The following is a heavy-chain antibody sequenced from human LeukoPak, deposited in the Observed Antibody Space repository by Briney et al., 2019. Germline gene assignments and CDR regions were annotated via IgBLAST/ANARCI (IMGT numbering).Heavy chain of an antibody. D-gene: IGHD3-10*01. CDR2: ISYDGSNK. V-gene: IGHV3-30*01. Sequence: PGGSLRLSCVASGFTFSSYAMHWVRQAPGKGLEWVAVISYDGSNKYYADSVKGRFTISRDNSKNTLYLQMNSLRAEDTAVYYCARDIGYGSGSLDYWGQGTLVTVSS. CDR3: ARDIGYGSGSLDY. CDR1: GFTFSSYA. J-gene: IGHJ4*02.